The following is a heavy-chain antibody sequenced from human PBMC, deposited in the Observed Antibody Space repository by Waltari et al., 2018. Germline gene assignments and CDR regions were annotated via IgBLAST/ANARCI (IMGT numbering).Heavy chain of an antibody. CDR2: IRNKGNGRTA. CDR3: IAAGPRGLDS. D-gene: IGHD6-6*01. V-gene: IGHV3-49*04. Sequence: EVQLVESGGGLVQPGGSLRVSCAASGFTFSDYYMQWVRQAPGQGPEWVGLIRNKGNGRTAEYAASVKGRFTISRDDSKSMASLQMNSLKTEDTAVYYCIAAGPRGLDSWGQGVVVTVSS. J-gene: IGHJ4*03. CDR1: GFTFSDYY.